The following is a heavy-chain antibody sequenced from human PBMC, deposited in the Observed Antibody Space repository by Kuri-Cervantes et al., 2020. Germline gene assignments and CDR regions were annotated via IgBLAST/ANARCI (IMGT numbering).Heavy chain of an antibody. CDR3: ARSKDILTGYYLSPYYYYYMDV. Sequence: SVKVSCKASGYTFTSYAMNWVRQAPGQGLEWMGGIIPIFGTANYAQKFQGRVTITADESTSTAYMELSSLRSEDTAVYYCARSKDILTGYYLSPYYYYYMDVWGKGTTVTVSS. D-gene: IGHD3-9*01. J-gene: IGHJ6*03. CDR1: GYTFTSYA. V-gene: IGHV1-69*13. CDR2: IIPIFGTA.